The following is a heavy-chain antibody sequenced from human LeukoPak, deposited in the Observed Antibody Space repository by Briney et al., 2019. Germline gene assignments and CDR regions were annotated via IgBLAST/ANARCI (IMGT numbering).Heavy chain of an antibody. CDR3: AREGGDGASDAFDI. V-gene: IGHV4-34*01. J-gene: IGHJ3*02. CDR1: GGSFSSYY. CDR2: MNHSGSA. Sequence: SETLSLTCAVYGGSFSSYYWSWIRQPPGKGLEWIGEMNHSGSATYNPSLKSRVTISVGASKNQFSLKLSSVTAADTAVYYCAREGGDGASDAFDIWGQGTMVTVSS. D-gene: IGHD4-17*01.